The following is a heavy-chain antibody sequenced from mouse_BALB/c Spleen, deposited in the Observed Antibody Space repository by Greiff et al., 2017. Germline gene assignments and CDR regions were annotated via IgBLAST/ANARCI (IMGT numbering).Heavy chain of an antibody. CDR1: GFTFSSYA. D-gene: IGHD1-1*01. CDR2: ISSGGSYT. CDR3: ARYGSLYAMDY. V-gene: IGHV5-9-4*01. J-gene: IGHJ4*01. Sequence: EVQGVESGGGLVKPGGSLKLSCAASGFTFSSYAMSWVRQSPEKRLEWVAEISSGGSYTYYPDTVTGRFTISRDNAKNTLYLEMSSLRSEDTAMYYCARYGSLYAMDYWGQGTSVTVSS.